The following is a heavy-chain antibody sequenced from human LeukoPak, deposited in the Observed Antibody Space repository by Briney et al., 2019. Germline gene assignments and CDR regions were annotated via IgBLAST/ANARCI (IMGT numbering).Heavy chain of an antibody. V-gene: IGHV4-34*01. Sequence: SETLSLTCAVYGGSFSGYYWSWIRQPPGKGLERIGEVNHSGSTNYNPSLKSRVTISVDTSMNQFSLKLSSVTAADTAVYYCARAGPLVLLWFGELSHAFDIWGQGTMVTVSS. CDR3: ARAGPLVLLWFGELSHAFDI. D-gene: IGHD3-10*01. CDR2: VNHSGST. CDR1: GGSFSGYY. J-gene: IGHJ3*02.